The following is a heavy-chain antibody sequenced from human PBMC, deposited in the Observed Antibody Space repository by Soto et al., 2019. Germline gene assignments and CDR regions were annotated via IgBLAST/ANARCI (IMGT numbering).Heavy chain of an antibody. D-gene: IGHD3-16*01. CDR1: GYIFVNYG. V-gene: IGHV1-18*01. CDR3: VMVDNYVTPTPQDV. CDR2: ISPYTGNT. J-gene: IGHJ6*02. Sequence: QVQLVQSGEEVKKPGASVKVSCKASGYIFVNYGIAWVRQAPGQGLEWMGWISPYTGNTHSASKVQGRLTMTTDTPTSTAYMDLGSLTSDDTAVYYCVMVDNYVTPTPQDVWGQGTTVTVSS.